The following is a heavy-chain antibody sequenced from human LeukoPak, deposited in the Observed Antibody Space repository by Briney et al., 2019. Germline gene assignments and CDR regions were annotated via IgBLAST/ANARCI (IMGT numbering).Heavy chain of an antibody. CDR2: INVANGDT. D-gene: IGHD3-16*01. J-gene: IGHJ4*02. CDR3: ASKPRGESRPFDY. CDR1: GYTFTAHA. V-gene: IGHV1-3*01. Sequence: ASVKVSCKASGYTFTAHAVHWVRQAPGQRLKWMGWINVANGDTGYSQKFQDRVTITRDTSASTGYMEMSSLISEDTAVYYCASKPRGESRPFDYWGQGTLVTVSS.